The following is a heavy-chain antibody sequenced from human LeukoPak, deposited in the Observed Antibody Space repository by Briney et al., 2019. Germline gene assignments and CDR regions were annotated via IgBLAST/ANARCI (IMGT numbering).Heavy chain of an antibody. J-gene: IGHJ6*02. V-gene: IGHV3-30*18. D-gene: IGHD1-26*01. Sequence: GGSLRLSCAASGFTFSNYGMHWVRQAPGKGLEWVAVISYDGSNKYYADSVKGRFTISRDNSKNTLYLQMNSLRAEDTAVYYCAKDREKWGNCYYYGMDVWGQGTTVTVSS. CDR3: AKDREKWGNCYYYGMDV. CDR1: GFTFSNYG. CDR2: ISYDGSNK.